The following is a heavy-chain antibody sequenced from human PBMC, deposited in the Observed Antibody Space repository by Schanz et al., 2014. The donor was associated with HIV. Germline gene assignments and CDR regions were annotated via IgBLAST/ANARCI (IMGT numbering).Heavy chain of an antibody. Sequence: QVQLVESGGGVVQPGRSLRLSCAASGFTFSGYGMHWVRQAPGKGLEWVAVISYDGSNKYYADSVKGRFTISRDNSKNTLYLQMNSLRAEDTAVYYCAKCPTMVRGTGMDVWGQGTTVTVSS. J-gene: IGHJ6*02. D-gene: IGHD3-10*01. V-gene: IGHV3-30*18. CDR1: GFTFSGYG. CDR3: AKCPTMVRGTGMDV. CDR2: ISYDGSNK.